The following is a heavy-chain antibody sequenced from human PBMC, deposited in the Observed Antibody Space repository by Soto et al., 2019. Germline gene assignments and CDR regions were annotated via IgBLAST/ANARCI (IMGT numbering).Heavy chain of an antibody. Sequence: GGSLRLSCAASGFTFSSYSMNWVRQAPGKGLEWVSSISSSSSYIYYADSVKGRFTISRDNAKNSLYLQMNSLRAEDTAVYYCAREYCSGGSCYSVYAFDIWGQGTMVTVSS. CDR2: ISSSSSYI. V-gene: IGHV3-21*01. J-gene: IGHJ3*02. D-gene: IGHD2-15*01. CDR3: AREYCSGGSCYSVYAFDI. CDR1: GFTFSSYS.